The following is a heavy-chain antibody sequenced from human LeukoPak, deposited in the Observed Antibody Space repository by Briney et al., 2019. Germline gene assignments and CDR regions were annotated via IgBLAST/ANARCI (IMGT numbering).Heavy chain of an antibody. Sequence: SETLSLICSVSGASMSNLYWSWIRQAPGKRLEWMGYIYYRGATSYNPSLESRVSLSVDTSKNQFSLNLTSMTAADTAIYYCARHTTPADSYFDLWGPGTRVTVSS. D-gene: IGHD1-26*01. CDR3: ARHTTPADSYFDL. V-gene: IGHV4-59*08. J-gene: IGHJ2*01. CDR2: IYYRGAT. CDR1: GASMSNLY.